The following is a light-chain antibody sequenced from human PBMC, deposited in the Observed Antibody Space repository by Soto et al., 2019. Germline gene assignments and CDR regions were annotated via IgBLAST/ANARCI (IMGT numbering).Light chain of an antibody. Sequence: QSVLTQPRSLSGSPGQSVTISCTGTISDVGGYKYVSWYQQYPGKAPKLMIHDVSRRPSGVPDRFSGSKSGKTASLTISGLQAEDEADYYCCSYAGTYTWVFGGGTKVTVL. V-gene: IGLV2-11*01. CDR3: CSYAGTYTWV. CDR1: ISDVGGYKY. CDR2: DVS. J-gene: IGLJ3*02.